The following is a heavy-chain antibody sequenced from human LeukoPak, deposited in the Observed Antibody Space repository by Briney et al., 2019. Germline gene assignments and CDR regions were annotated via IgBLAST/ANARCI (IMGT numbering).Heavy chain of an antibody. Sequence: SETLSLTCTVSGGSISSSSYYWGWIRQPPGKGLEWIGSIYYSGSTYYNPSLKSRVTISVDTSKNQFSLKLSSVTAADTAVYYCATIVVVTATIDYWGQGALVTVSS. CDR2: IYYSGST. J-gene: IGHJ4*02. V-gene: IGHV4-39*07. CDR3: ATIVVVTATIDY. D-gene: IGHD2-21*02. CDR1: GGSISSSSYY.